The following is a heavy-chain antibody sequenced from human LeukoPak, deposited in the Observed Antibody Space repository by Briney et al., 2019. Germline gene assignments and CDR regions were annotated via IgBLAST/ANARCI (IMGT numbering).Heavy chain of an antibody. D-gene: IGHD6-6*01. V-gene: IGHV4-59*12. CDR2: TYYTGST. CDR3: ARREEQLIRGSYMDV. J-gene: IGHJ6*03. Sequence: PSETLSLTCTVSGGSISSYYWSWLRQPPGKGLEYIGYTYYTGSTNYNPSLKSRVTISVDTSKNQFSLKLSSVTAADTAVYYCARREEQLIRGSYMDVWGKGTTVTVSS. CDR1: GGSISSYY.